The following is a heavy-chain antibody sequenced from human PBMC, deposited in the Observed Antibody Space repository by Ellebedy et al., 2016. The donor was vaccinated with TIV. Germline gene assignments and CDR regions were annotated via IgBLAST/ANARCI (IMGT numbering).Heavy chain of an antibody. J-gene: IGHJ4*02. D-gene: IGHD1-14*01. CDR3: ASIGLGNRDY. Sequence: SETLSLTCTVSGGSICSFYWSWIRQPPGKGLEWIGYIYYSGSTSYNPSLKSRVTISVDTSKSQFSLRLSSVTAADTAVYYCASIGLGNRDYWGQGTLVTVSS. CDR2: IYYSGST. CDR1: GGSICSFY. V-gene: IGHV4-59*08.